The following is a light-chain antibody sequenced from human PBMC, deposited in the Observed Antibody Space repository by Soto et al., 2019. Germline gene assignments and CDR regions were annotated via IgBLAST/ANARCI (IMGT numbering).Light chain of an antibody. J-gene: IGLJ2*01. Sequence: SYVVTQPPSVSVAPGQTASITCGGNNIGGKSVHWYQQKPGQAPVLVVYDDSDRPSGIPERFSGSNSGNTATLSISRVEAGDEADYYCQVWDSSADHVVFGGGTKVTVL. CDR2: DDS. CDR1: NIGGKS. V-gene: IGLV3-21*02. CDR3: QVWDSSADHVV.